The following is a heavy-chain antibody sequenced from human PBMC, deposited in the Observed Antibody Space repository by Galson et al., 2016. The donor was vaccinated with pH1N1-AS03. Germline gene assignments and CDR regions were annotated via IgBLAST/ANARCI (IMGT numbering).Heavy chain of an antibody. J-gene: IGHJ3*02. CDR2: ISVRGGIT. D-gene: IGHD6-19*01. Sequence: SLRLSCAASGFTFRNYAMSWVRQAPRKGLEWVSGISVRGGITFYADSVKGRFTISRDNSKNTLYLQMNSLRAEDTAVYYCAKGSSGWAHDAFDIWGQGTMVTISS. CDR1: GFTFRNYA. V-gene: IGHV3-23*01. CDR3: AKGSSGWAHDAFDI.